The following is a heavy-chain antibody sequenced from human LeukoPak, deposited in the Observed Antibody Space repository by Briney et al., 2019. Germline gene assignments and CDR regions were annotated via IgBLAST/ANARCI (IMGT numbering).Heavy chain of an antibody. CDR1: GFTFSSYW. CDR3: ASLAVLRYFDWPHDAFDI. V-gene: IGHV3-7*01. CDR2: IKQDGSEK. D-gene: IGHD3-9*01. J-gene: IGHJ3*02. Sequence: PGGSLRLSCAASGFTFSSYWMSWVRQAPGKGLEWVANIKQDGSEKYYVDSVKGRFTISRDNAKNSLYLQMNSLRAEDTAVYCCASLAVLRYFDWPHDAFDIWGQGTMVTVSS.